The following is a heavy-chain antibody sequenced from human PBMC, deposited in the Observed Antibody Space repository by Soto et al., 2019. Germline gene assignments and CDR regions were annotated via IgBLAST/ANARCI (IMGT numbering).Heavy chain of an antibody. CDR3: AIAEGLCSGGSCYYP. CDR1: GFTFSSYS. D-gene: IGHD2-15*01. Sequence: GSLILSCAASGFTFSSYSMNWVRQAPGKGLEWVSYISSSSSTIYYADSVKGRFTISRDNAKNSLYLQMNSLRDEDTAVCYCAIAEGLCSGGSCYYPWGQGTLVTVSS. J-gene: IGHJ5*02. V-gene: IGHV3-48*02. CDR2: ISSSSSTI.